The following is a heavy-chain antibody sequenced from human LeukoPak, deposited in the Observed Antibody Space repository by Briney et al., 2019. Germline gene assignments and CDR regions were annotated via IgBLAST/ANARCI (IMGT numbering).Heavy chain of an antibody. J-gene: IGHJ4*02. Sequence: GASVKVSCKASGYTFTSYYMHWVRQAPGQGLEWMGIINPSGGSTSYAQKFQGRVTMTRDTSTSTVYMELSSLRSEDTAVYYCARDGDIVVVPAAELDYWGQGTLVTVSS. CDR1: GYTFTSYY. D-gene: IGHD2-2*01. CDR2: INPSGGST. V-gene: IGHV1-46*01. CDR3: ARDGDIVVVPAAELDY.